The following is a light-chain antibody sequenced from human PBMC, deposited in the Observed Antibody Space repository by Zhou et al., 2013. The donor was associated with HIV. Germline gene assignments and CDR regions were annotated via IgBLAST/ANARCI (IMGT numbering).Light chain of an antibody. Sequence: EIVLTQSPGTLSLSPGERATLSCWASQSISSNLAWYQQKPGQAPRLLVFDASNRATGIPAKFSGSGSGTDFALTISRLEPEDFAVYYCQQYGSSPRTFGQGTKVESK. V-gene: IGKV3-20*01. CDR3: QQYGSSPRT. J-gene: IGKJ1*01. CDR2: DAS. CDR1: QSISSN.